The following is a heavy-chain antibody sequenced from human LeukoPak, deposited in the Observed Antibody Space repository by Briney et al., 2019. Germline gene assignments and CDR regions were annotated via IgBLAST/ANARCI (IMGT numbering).Heavy chain of an antibody. CDR1: GFRFDDYG. CDR2: INWNGGST. V-gene: IGHV3-20*04. D-gene: IGHD6-19*01. CDR3: ARGGSTGWYSFDY. J-gene: IGHJ4*02. Sequence: GSLRLSCVASGFRFDDYGMSWVRQAPGKGLEWCSGINWNGGSTGYADSVKGRFTISRDNAKNSLYLRMNSLRAEDTALYYCARGGSTGWYSFDYWGQGTLVTVSS.